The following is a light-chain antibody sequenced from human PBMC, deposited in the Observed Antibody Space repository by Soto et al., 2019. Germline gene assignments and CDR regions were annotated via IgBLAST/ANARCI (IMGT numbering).Light chain of an antibody. V-gene: IGKV3-15*01. Sequence: EIVMTQSPSTLSLSPGERATLSGTDSHYVYSNVAWFQQRPGQAPRLLIYRASTRATGTPARFSGSGSGTEFTLTITSLQSEDFAIYYCQQYHNLLTFGQVTEVEIK. CDR2: RAS. J-gene: IGKJ1*01. CDR1: HYVYSN. CDR3: QQYHNLLT.